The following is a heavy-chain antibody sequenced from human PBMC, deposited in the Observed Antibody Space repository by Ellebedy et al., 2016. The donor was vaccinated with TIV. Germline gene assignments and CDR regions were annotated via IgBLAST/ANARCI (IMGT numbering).Heavy chain of an antibody. CDR1: GFTFSSYA. J-gene: IGHJ4*02. CDR2: ISGSGGRT. V-gene: IGHV3-23*01. Sequence: GESLKISCAVSGFTFSSYAMNWVRQAPGKGLEWVSAISGSGGRTYYADSVKGRFTISRDNSKNTLYLQMNSLRAEDTADYYCARGISSGYFYAFDYWGQGTLVTVSS. CDR3: ARGISSGYFYAFDY. D-gene: IGHD3-22*01.